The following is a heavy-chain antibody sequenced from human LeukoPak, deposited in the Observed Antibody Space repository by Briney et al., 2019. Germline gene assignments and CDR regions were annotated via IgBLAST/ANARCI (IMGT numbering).Heavy chain of an antibody. J-gene: IGHJ4*02. CDR3: ARAPVGFAKGYFDY. CDR2: INHSGST. CDR1: GGSFSGYY. D-gene: IGHD1-26*01. V-gene: IGHV4-34*01. Sequence: SETLSLTCAVYGGSFSGYYWSWIRPPPGRGLEWIGEINHSGSTNYNPSLKSRVTISVDTSKNQFSLKLSSVTAADTAVYYCARAPVGFAKGYFDYWGQGTLVTVSS.